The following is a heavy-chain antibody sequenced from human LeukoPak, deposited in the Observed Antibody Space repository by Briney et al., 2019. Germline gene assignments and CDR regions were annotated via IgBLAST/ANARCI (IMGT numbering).Heavy chain of an antibody. Sequence: GGALRLSCAASVFTLSNYAMSWVPQAPGWGLEWLSAFCGSADNTSYADSVKGLFTISRDNYKNTLYLQMNSLRAEDTAVYYCAPLVFDSSGYSYFDYWGPGTLVTVSS. V-gene: IGHV3-23*01. CDR2: FCGSADNT. CDR1: VFTLSNYA. CDR3: APLVFDSSGYSYFDY. D-gene: IGHD3-9*01. J-gene: IGHJ4*02.